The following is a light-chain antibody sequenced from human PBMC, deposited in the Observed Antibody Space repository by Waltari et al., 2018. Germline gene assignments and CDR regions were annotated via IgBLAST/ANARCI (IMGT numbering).Light chain of an antibody. CDR2: DAS. CDR3: QQYRGLWT. V-gene: IGKV1-5*01. J-gene: IGKJ1*01. Sequence: DIQMTQSPSTLSASVGDRVTITCRAIQRVSSWLAWYRQKPGEAPKLLIYDASSLESGVPSRFSGSGSGTEFTLTISSLQSDDFATYYCQQYRGLWTFGQGTRVEVK. CDR1: QRVSSW.